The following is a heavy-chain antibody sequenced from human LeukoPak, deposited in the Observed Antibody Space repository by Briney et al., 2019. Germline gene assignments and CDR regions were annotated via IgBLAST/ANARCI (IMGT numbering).Heavy chain of an antibody. V-gene: IGHV3-21*04. CDR2: IISSTDSI. J-gene: IGHJ6*03. CDR1: GFTFSTYS. CDR3: ARGAMHYYYYMDV. D-gene: IGHD2-2*01. Sequence: GGSLRLSCAASGFTFSTYSMNWVRQAPGKGLEWVSSIISSTDSIYYADSVKGRFTISRDNAKNSLYLQMNSLRAEDTAVYFCARGAMHYYYYMDVWGTGTTVTVSS.